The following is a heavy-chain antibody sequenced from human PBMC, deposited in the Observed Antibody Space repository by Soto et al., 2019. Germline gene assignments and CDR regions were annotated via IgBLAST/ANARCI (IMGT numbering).Heavy chain of an antibody. CDR2: INHSGGT. CDR3: ARGGVMVREYGMDV. CDR1: GGSFSGYY. V-gene: IGHV4-34*01. Sequence: PSETLSLTCAVYGGSFSGYYWSWIRQPPGKGLEWIGEINHSGGTNYNPSLKSRVTISVDTSKNQFSLKLSSVTAADTAVYYCARGGVMVREYGMDVWGQGTTVTVSS. D-gene: IGHD3-10*01. J-gene: IGHJ6*02.